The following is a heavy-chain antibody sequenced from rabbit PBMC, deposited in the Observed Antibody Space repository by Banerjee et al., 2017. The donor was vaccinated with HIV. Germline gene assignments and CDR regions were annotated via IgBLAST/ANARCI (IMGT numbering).Heavy chain of an antibody. CDR3: AREDAWTTNL. CDR1: GFSFSSSYW. Sequence: QEQPEESGGDLVKPEGSLTLTCTASGFSFSSSYWICWVRQAPGKGLEWIGCIDYGDGTYYASWAKGRFTISKTSSTTVTLQMTSLTAADTATYFCAREDAWTTNLWGPGTLVTVS. D-gene: IGHD6-1*01. V-gene: IGHV1S45*01. J-gene: IGHJ4*01. CDR2: IDYGDGT.